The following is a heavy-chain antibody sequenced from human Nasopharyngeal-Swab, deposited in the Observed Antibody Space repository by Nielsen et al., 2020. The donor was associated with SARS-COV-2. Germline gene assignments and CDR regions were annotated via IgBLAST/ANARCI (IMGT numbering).Heavy chain of an antibody. CDR2: ISGSGGST. CDR3: AKAGDYYDSSGYYTD. V-gene: IGHV3-23*01. D-gene: IGHD3-22*01. CDR1: GFTFSSYA. J-gene: IGHJ4*02. Sequence: GESLKISCAASGFTFSSYAMSWVRPAPGKGLEWVSTISGSGGSTYYADSVKGRFTISRDNSKNTLYLEMNSLRAEDTSVYYCAKAGDYYDSSGYYTDWGQGTMVTVSS.